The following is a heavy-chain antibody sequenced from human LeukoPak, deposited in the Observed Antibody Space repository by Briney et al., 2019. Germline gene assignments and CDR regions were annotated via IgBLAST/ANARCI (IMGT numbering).Heavy chain of an antibody. J-gene: IGHJ5*02. CDR1: GYSFTSYW. D-gene: IGHD2-2*01. Sequence: PVESLKISCKDSGYSFTSYWIGWVRQMPGKGLEWMGIIYPGDSDTRYSPSFQGQVTISADKSISTTYLQWSSLKASDTAMYYCARVPCSSTSCPGSWFDPWGQGTLVTVSS. V-gene: IGHV5-51*01. CDR3: ARVPCSSTSCPGSWFDP. CDR2: IYPGDSDT.